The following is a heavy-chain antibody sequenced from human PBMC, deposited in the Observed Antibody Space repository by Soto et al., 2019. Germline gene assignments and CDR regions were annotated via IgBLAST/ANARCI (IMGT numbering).Heavy chain of an antibody. J-gene: IGHJ6*02. V-gene: IGHV4-59*01. CDR1: GHSIRSYY. D-gene: IGHD2-15*01. CDR2: ISYTGST. CDR3: AREGVAAPYYYYGMDV. Sequence: ETLSLTCTVSGHSIRSYYWSWIRQPPGKGLEWIGYISYTGSTHYNPSLKSRVTISADTSKNQFSLKLSSVTTADTALYYCAREGVAAPYYYYGMDVWGQGSTVTVSS.